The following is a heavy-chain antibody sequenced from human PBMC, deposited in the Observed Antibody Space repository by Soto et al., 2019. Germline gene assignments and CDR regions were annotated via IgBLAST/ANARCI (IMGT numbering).Heavy chain of an antibody. CDR3: ARSYDSSAYFPNYYYGMDV. Sequence: PSETLSLTCSVSVGSVTSGHYWDFIRQPPGKGLEWIGSIHHSGSTYYNPSLKSRVTISVDTSKNQLSLKLRSVTAADTAVYYCARSYDSSAYFPNYYYGMDVWGQGTTVTVSS. J-gene: IGHJ6*02. CDR2: IHHSGST. CDR1: VGSVTSGHY. D-gene: IGHD3-22*01. V-gene: IGHV4-38-2*01.